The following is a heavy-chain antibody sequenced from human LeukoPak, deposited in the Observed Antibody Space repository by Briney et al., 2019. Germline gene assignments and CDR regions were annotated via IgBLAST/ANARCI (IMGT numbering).Heavy chain of an antibody. D-gene: IGHD6-13*01. V-gene: IGHV4-30-2*01. Sequence: PSQTLSLTCAVSGGSISSGGYSWSWIRQPPGQGLEWIGYIYHSGTTYYNPSLKSRVTISVDRSKNQFSLRLSSVTAADTALYYCARVTSGYSSSWYFDYWGQGTLVTVSS. CDR1: GGSISSGGYS. CDR3: ARVTSGYSSSWYFDY. J-gene: IGHJ4*02. CDR2: IYHSGTT.